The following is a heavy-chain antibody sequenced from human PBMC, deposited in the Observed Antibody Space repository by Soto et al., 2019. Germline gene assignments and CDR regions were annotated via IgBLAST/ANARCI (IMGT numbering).Heavy chain of an antibody. CDR3: AKLDGYDLSNYYGMDV. CDR1: GFTFSSYW. Sequence: PGGSLRLSCAASGFTFSSYWMIWLRQAPGKGLEWVANIKGSGGEKYYVDSVKGRFTISRDNSKNTLYLQMNSLRAEDTAVYYCAKLDGYDLSNYYGMDVWGQGTTVTVSS. V-gene: IGHV3-7*03. D-gene: IGHD5-12*01. J-gene: IGHJ6*02. CDR2: IKGSGGEK.